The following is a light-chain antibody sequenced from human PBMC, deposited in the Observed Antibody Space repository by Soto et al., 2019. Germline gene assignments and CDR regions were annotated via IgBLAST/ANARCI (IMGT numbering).Light chain of an antibody. CDR1: ESVSNC. CDR3: QQCNSYSAWT. V-gene: IGKV1-5*01. Sequence: DIQMTQSPSTLSASVGDRVTISCRASESVSNCLAWYQQKPGKAPKLLIYDASSLGSGVPSRFSGSGSGTGFTLTISSLQPDYFATYSCQQCNSYSAWTLGQGTKVDSK. J-gene: IGKJ1*01. CDR2: DAS.